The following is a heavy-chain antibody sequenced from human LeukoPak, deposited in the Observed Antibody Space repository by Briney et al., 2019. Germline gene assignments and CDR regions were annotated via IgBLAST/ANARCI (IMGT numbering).Heavy chain of an antibody. Sequence: GSLRLSCAASGFTFSSYAMSWVRQPPGKGLEWIGEINHSGSTNYNPSLKSRVTISVDTSKNQFSLKLSSVTAADTAVYYCAASTYYDFWSGYGRNYYFDYWGQGTLVTVSS. D-gene: IGHD3-3*01. CDR2: INHSGST. CDR1: GFTFSSYA. V-gene: IGHV4-34*08. J-gene: IGHJ4*02. CDR3: AASTYYDFWSGYGRNYYFDY.